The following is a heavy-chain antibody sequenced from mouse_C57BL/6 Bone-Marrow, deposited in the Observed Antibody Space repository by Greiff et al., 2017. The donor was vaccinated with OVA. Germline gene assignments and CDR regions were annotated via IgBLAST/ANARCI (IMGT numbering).Heavy chain of an antibody. V-gene: IGHV5-4*01. CDR2: ISDGGSYT. D-gene: IGHD2-1*01. J-gene: IGHJ2*01. CDR1: GFTFSSYA. CDR3: ASAYYGNY. Sequence: VQLKESGGGLVKPGGSLKLSCAASGFTFSSYAMSWVRQTPEKRLEWVATISDGGSYTYYPDNVKGRFTISRDNAKNNLYLQMSHLKSEDTAMYYCASAYYGNYWGQGTTLTVSS.